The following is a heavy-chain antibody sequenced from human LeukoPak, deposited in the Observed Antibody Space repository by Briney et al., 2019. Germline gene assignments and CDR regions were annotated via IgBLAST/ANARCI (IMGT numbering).Heavy chain of an antibody. CDR3: ARVRGYDSSGYSSEDAFDI. V-gene: IGHV1-46*01. CDR1: GYTFTSYY. Sequence: ASVKVSCKASGYTFTSYYMHWVRQAPGQGLEWMGIINPSGGSTSYAQKFQGRVTMTRDTSTSTVYMELSSLRSEDTAVYYCARVRGYDSSGYSSEDAFDIWGQGTMVTVSS. J-gene: IGHJ3*02. D-gene: IGHD3-22*01. CDR2: INPSGGST.